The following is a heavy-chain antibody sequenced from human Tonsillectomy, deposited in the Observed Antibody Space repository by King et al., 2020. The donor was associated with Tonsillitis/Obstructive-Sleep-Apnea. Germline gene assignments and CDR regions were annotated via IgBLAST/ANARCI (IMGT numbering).Heavy chain of an antibody. J-gene: IGHJ6*02. V-gene: IGHV5-10-1*03. CDR1: GYSFTNYW. D-gene: IGHD6-13*01. CDR3: ARRIAAAGTPAYYYYYGMDV. CDR2: IDPSDSYT. Sequence: LVQSGAEVKKPGESLRISCKGSGYSFTNYWISWVRQMPGKGLEWMGRIDPSDSYTNYSPSFQGHVTISADKSISTAYLQWSSLKASDTAMYYCARRIAAAGTPAYYYYYGMDVWGQGTTVTVSS.